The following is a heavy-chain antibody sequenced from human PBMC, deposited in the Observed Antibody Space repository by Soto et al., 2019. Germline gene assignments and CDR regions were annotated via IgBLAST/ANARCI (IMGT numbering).Heavy chain of an antibody. V-gene: IGHV4-34*01. J-gene: IGHJ4*02. CDR2: INHSGST. Sequence: PSETLSLTCAVYGGSFSGYYWSWIRQPPGKGLEWIGEINHSGSTNYNPSLKSRVTISVDTSKNQFSLKLSSVTAADTAVYYCARAEMGDSDYWGQGTLVTVSS. CDR3: ARAEMGDSDY. CDR1: GGSFSGYY. D-gene: IGHD1-26*01.